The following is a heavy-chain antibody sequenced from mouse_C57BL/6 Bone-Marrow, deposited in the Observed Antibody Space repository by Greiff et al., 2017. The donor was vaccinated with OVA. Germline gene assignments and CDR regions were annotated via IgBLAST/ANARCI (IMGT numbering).Heavy chain of an antibody. V-gene: IGHV14-3*01. CDR2: IDPANDNT. J-gene: IGHJ4*01. CDR3: ARGNFGSSFYAMEY. D-gene: IGHD1-1*01. Sequence: EVQLQQSVAELVRPGASVKLSCTASGFNIKNTYMHWVKQRPEQGLEWIGRIDPANDNTKYAPKFQGKATMTADTSSNTAYLQLSSLSSEDTAVYCGARGNFGSSFYAMEYWGQGTSGTVSS. CDR1: GFNIKNTY.